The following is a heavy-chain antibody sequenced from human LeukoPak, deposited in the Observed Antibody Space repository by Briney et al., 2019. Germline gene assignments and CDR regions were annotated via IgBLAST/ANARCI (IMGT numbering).Heavy chain of an antibody. J-gene: IGHJ4*01. CDR3: ASGQLCSAYYYDY. V-gene: IGHV3-21*01. CDR1: GFTFSSYS. D-gene: IGHD3-3*01. Sequence: GGSLRLSCAASGFTFSSYSMNWVRQAPGKGLEWVSYIGISCSYIYYADSVKGRFTISRDNPKNSLYLQMNSQRAEDTAVYYSASGQLCSAYYYDYWGQGTLVTVSS. CDR2: IGISCSYI.